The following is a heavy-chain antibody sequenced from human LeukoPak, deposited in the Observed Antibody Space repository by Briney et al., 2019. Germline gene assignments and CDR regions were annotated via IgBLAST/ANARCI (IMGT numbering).Heavy chain of an antibody. J-gene: IGHJ3*02. D-gene: IGHD4-11*01. CDR2: IIPIFGTA. CDR3: ARDSDPPDYSLHAFDI. CDR1: GYTFTSYY. Sequence: GASVKVSCKASGYTFTSYYMHWVRQAPGQGLEWMGRIIPIFGTANYAQKFQGRVTVTTDESTSTAYMELSSLRSEDTAVYYCARDSDPPDYSLHAFDIWGQGTMVTVSS. V-gene: IGHV1-69*05.